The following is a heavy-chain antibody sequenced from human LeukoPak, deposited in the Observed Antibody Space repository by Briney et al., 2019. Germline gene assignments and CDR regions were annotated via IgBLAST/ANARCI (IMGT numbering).Heavy chain of an antibody. J-gene: IGHJ5*02. D-gene: IGHD2-2*01. CDR1: GYSFTSYW. CDR3: ARVGGGDAVVPAAMSGGDNWFDP. Sequence: GESLRISCKGSGYSFTSYWISWVRQMPGKGLEWMGRIDPSDSYTNYSPSFQGHVTISADKSISTAYLQWSSLKASDTAMYYCARVGGGDAVVPAAMSGGDNWFDPWGQGTLVTVSS. V-gene: IGHV5-10-1*01. CDR2: IDPSDSYT.